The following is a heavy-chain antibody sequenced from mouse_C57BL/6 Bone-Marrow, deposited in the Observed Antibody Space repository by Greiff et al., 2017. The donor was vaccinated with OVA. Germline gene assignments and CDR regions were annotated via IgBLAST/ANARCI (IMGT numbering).Heavy chain of an antibody. V-gene: IGHV14-4*01. CDR1: GFNIKDDY. CDR3: TTYRY. J-gene: IGHJ2*01. Sequence: EVQRVESGAELVRPGASVKLSCPASGFNIKDDYMHWVKERPEQGLEWIGWIDPENGDTEYASKFQGKATITADTSSKTVYLHLSSLTSEDTAVYYCTTYRYWGQGTTLTVSS. CDR2: IDPENGDT.